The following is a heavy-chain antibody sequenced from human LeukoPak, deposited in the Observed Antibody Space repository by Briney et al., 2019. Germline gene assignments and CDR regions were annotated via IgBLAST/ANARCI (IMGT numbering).Heavy chain of an antibody. J-gene: IGHJ5*02. CDR1: GGTFSRYA. CDR2: IIPIFGTA. CDR3: ARIAGTLGWFDP. D-gene: IGHD1-1*01. V-gene: IGHV1-69*05. Sequence: ASVKVSCKASGGTFSRYAISWVRQAPGQGLEWMGGIIPIFGTANYAQKFQGRVTITTDESTSTAYMELSSLRSEDTAVYYCARIAGTLGWFDPWGQGTLVTVSS.